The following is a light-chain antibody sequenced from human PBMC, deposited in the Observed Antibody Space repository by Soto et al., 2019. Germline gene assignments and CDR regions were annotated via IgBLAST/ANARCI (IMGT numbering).Light chain of an antibody. Sequence: QSVLTQPASVSGSPGQSITISCTGASSDVGGYNYVSWYQQHPGKAPKLMIYEVTNRPSGVSDRFSGSKSGNTASLTISGLQAEDEADYYCISYTGTTPLVVFGGGTQLTVL. CDR3: ISYTGTTPLVV. V-gene: IGLV2-14*01. CDR1: SSDVGGYNY. CDR2: EVT. J-gene: IGLJ2*01.